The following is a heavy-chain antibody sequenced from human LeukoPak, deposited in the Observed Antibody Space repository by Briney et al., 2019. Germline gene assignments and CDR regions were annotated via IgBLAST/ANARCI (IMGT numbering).Heavy chain of an antibody. CDR2: IHYDGSNK. V-gene: IGHV3-30*02. Sequence: GGSLRLSCAPSGFTFKSYAMHWVRQAPGKGLEWVAVIHYDGSNKYYVDSVKGRFTISRDNSKNTVHLQMNSLRSEDTAVYYCAKDYGNYYESGGLDRWGQGTLVTASS. D-gene: IGHD3-22*01. CDR3: AKDYGNYYESGGLDR. J-gene: IGHJ5*02. CDR1: GFTFKSYA.